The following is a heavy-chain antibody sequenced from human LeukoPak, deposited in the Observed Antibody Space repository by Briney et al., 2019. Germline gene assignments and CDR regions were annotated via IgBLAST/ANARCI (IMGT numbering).Heavy chain of an antibody. Sequence: RIATEKGLEWVANMNQDGSQKNYVDSVKGRFTISRDNAKNSLYLQMNSLRAEDTAVYYCAREGFLDYWGQGTLVTVSS. D-gene: IGHD3-3*01. CDR3: AREGFLDY. CDR2: MNQDGSQK. J-gene: IGHJ4*02. V-gene: IGHV3-7*01.